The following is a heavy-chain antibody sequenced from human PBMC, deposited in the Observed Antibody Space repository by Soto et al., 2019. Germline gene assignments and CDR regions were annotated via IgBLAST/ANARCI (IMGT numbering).Heavy chain of an antibody. D-gene: IGHD3-3*01. Sequence: GGSLRLSCAASGFTLSNFWMHWVRQVPGKGLVWVSRSNDDGSRTKYADSVEGRLTISRDTAKNTLYLQMDSLRVEDTAVYYCVRDHHDYDFWSGNPRGYFDLWGRGTLVTVSS. CDR3: VRDHHDYDFWSGNPRGYFDL. V-gene: IGHV3-74*01. CDR2: SNDDGSRT. CDR1: GFTLSNFW. J-gene: IGHJ2*01.